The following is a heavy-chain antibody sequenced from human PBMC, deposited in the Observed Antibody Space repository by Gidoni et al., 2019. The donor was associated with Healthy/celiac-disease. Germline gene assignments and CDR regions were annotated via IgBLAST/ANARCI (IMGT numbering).Heavy chain of an antibody. V-gene: IGHV3-21*01. CDR2: ISSSSSYI. Sequence: EVQLVESGGGLVKPGWSLRLSCAASVFPFSSYSMTWVRQAPGQGLEWVSSISSSSSYIYYADSVKGRFTISRDNAKNSLYLQMNSLRAEDTAVYYCARAGIAARPSRATDEARTDYWGQGTLVTVSS. CDR3: ARAGIAARPSRATDEARTDY. CDR1: VFPFSSYS. J-gene: IGHJ4*02. D-gene: IGHD6-6*01.